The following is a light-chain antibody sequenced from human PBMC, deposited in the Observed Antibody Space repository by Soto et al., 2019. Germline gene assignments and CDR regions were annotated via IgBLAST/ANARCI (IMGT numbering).Light chain of an antibody. CDR2: AAS. CDR3: QQTFSTPYT. V-gene: IGKV1-39*01. CDR1: QSISSY. Sequence: DTPMTQSPSSLSASVGDRVTITCRASQSISSYLNWYHQKPGKAPKLLIYAASSLQSGVPSRFSGSGSGTDFTLTINSLQPEDFATYYCQQTFSTPYTFGQGTNLEIK. J-gene: IGKJ2*01.